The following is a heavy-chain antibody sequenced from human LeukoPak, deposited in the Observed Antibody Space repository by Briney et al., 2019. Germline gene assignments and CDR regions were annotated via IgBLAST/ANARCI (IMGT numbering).Heavy chain of an antibody. CDR2: IIPIFGTA. V-gene: IGHV1-69*13. CDR1: GGTFSSYA. J-gene: IGHJ6*02. D-gene: IGHD3-22*01. CDR3: ARASDSSGQWGSFYYGMDV. Sequence: SVKVSCKASGGTFSSYAISWVRQAPGQGLEWMGGIIPIFGTANYAQKFQGRVTITADESTSTAYMELSSLRSEDTAVYYCARASDSSGQWGSFYYGMDVWGQGATVTVSS.